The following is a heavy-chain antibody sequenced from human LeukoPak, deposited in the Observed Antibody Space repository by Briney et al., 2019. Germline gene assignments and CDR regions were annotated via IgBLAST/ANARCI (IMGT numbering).Heavy chain of an antibody. CDR1: GGTFSSYA. Sequence: ASVKVSCKASGGTFSSYAISWVRQAPGQGLEWMGGIIPIFGTANYAQKFQGRVTITADESTSTAYMELSSLRSEDTAVYYCARSPRAMAIFDYWGQGTLVTVSS. CDR2: IIPIFGTA. J-gene: IGHJ4*02. V-gene: IGHV1-69*13. D-gene: IGHD5-18*01. CDR3: ARSPRAMAIFDY.